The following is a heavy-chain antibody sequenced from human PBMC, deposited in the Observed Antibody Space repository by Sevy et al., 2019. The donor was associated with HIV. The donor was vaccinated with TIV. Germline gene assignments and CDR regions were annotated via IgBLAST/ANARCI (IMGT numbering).Heavy chain of an antibody. CDR2: IKSKTDGGTI. J-gene: IGHJ4*02. D-gene: IGHD3-10*01. V-gene: IGHV3-15*01. CDR3: ASRHYYGSGSYPDS. Sequence: GESLKISCAASGFTFSNAWMSWVRQAPGKGLEWVGRIKSKTDGGTIDYAAPAKGRFSISRDDSKNTLYLQMNSLKIEDTAVYYCASRHYYGSGSYPDSWGQGILVTVSS. CDR1: GFTFSNAW.